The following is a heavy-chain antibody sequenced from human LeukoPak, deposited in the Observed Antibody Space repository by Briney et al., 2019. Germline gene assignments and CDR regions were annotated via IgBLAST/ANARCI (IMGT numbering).Heavy chain of an antibody. D-gene: IGHD6-13*01. J-gene: IGHJ4*02. CDR2: IYASGNT. Sequence: SETLSLTCTVSGDSLSGFYWNWIRQPPGKGLEWIGRIYASGNTNYNPSLKGRVTMTVDTSKNQFSLNLSSVTAADTAVYYCARGRGSSWYYFDSWGQGTLVTVSS. CDR1: GDSLSGFY. V-gene: IGHV4-4*07. CDR3: ARGRGSSWYYFDS.